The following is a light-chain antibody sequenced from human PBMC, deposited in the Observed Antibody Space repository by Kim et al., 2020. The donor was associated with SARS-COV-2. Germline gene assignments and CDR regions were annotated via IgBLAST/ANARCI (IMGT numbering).Light chain of an antibody. CDR3: QQYSNYPRT. Sequence: ASVGDRVTITCRANQVIGNYLAWFQQRPGKAPKSLIYLASSLQSGVPSKFSGSGSGTNFTLTINSLQPEDFATYYCQQYSNYPRTFGQGTRLEIK. V-gene: IGKV1-16*02. J-gene: IGKJ5*01. CDR2: LAS. CDR1: QVIGNY.